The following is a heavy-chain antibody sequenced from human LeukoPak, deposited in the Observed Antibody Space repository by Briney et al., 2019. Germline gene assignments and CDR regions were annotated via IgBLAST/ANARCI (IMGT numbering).Heavy chain of an antibody. CDR1: GFAFSSYS. V-gene: IGHV3-48*04. J-gene: IGHJ4*02. Sequence: GGSLRLSCRASGFAFSSYSMNWVRQAPGKGLEWISYTSSSSTSIYYADSVKGRFTISRDNAKNSLYLQLNSLRAEDTAVYYCARSRFYFDYWGQGTLVTVSS. CDR3: ARSRFYFDY. CDR2: TSSSSTSI.